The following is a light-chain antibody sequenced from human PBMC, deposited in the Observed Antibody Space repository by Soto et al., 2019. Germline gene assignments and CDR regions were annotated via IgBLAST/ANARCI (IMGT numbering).Light chain of an antibody. CDR1: SSDFGSYNR. CDR2: EGS. CDR3: FSYAGGVTSV. V-gene: IGLV2-23*01. J-gene: IGLJ1*01. Sequence: QSALTQPASVSGSPGQSNTISCAGTSSDFGSYNRVSWYQQHPCKAPKLIIYEGSNRPSGISNRYSGSKSGNTASLTISGLHAENEADYYCFSYAGGVTSVFGAGTKLTVL.